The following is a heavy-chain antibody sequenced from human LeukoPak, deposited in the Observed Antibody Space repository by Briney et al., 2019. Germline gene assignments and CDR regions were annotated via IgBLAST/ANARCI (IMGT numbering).Heavy chain of an antibody. J-gene: IGHJ4*02. CDR1: GFTFGDYA. V-gene: IGHV3-49*04. CDR3: TSGLYCDSWSDLFYY. Sequence: GESLRLSCTAAGFTFGDYAMGWVRQAPGKGPEWVGFIRRKANGGTTEYAASVKGRFTISRDDSKSIAYLQMNSLETEDTAVYYCTSGLYCDSWSDLFYYWVQGTLVTVSS. D-gene: IGHD3-3*01. CDR2: IRRKANGGTT.